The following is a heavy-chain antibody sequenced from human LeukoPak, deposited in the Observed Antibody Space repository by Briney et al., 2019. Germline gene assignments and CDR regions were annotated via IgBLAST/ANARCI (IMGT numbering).Heavy chain of an antibody. Sequence: SETLSLTCAVSGGSVNSGTYYWSWIRQHPGKGLEWIGYIYYTGITSYNPSLKSRVTISVDTSKNQFSLNLKSVTAADTAVYYCATSQCGSDCYLAGDYWGQRTLVTVSS. V-gene: IGHV4-61*01. CDR2: IYYTGIT. CDR3: ATSQCGSDCYLAGDY. D-gene: IGHD2-21*02. J-gene: IGHJ4*02. CDR1: GGSVNSGTYY.